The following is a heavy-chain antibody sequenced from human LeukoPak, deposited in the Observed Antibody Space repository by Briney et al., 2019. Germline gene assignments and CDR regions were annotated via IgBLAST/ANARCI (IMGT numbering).Heavy chain of an antibody. CDR2: IYYSGST. D-gene: IGHD1-26*01. CDR3: ARHSRRGSHNWFDP. J-gene: IGHJ5*02. CDR1: GGSISSSSYY. Sequence: SETLSLTCTVSGGSISSSSYYWGWIRQPPGKGLEWIGSIYYSGSTYYSPSLKSRVTISVDTSKNQFSLKLSSVTAADTAVYYCARHSRRGSHNWFDPWGQGTLVTVSS. V-gene: IGHV4-39*01.